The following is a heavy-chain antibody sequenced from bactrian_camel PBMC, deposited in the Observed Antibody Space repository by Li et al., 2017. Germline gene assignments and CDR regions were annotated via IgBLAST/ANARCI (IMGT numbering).Heavy chain of an antibody. CDR2: IDSDGSIS. CDR3: AADKCDDWKVAGASYKY. CDR1: GHTFSSYC. J-gene: IGHJ4*01. D-gene: IGHD1*01. V-gene: IGHV3S6*01. Sequence: QVQLVESGGGSVQAGGSLRLSCAASGHTFSSYCMAWFRQVPGKQREAIAAIDSDGSISYDEVVVKGRFTISKDNTKTTLYLQMNSLKPEDTAMYYCAADKCDDWKVAGASYKYWGQGTQVTVS.